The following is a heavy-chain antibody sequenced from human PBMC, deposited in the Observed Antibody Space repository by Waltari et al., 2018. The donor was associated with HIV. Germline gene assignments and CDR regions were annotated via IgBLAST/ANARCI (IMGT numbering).Heavy chain of an antibody. J-gene: IGHJ4*02. CDR1: GFNVSANY. CDR3: ATDDFLTY. V-gene: IGHV3-66*01. D-gene: IGHD7-27*01. Sequence: EVHLVESGGGLVQPGGSLRLSCAVSGFNVSANYMSWVRQAPGKGLEWVSLMYTNGTTYYADPVKGRVTISRDNSKNTVYLQMNDLRAEDTAVYYCATDDFLTYWGQGALVTVSS. CDR2: MYTNGTT.